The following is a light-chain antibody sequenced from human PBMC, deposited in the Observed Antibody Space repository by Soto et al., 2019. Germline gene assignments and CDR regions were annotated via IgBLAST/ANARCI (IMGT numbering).Light chain of an antibody. J-gene: IGKJ1*01. CDR3: QQYNNWPPWT. Sequence: ETVMTQSPATLSVSPGERSTLSCRASQSVSSNLAWYQQKPGQAPRLLIYGASTRATGIPARFSGSGSGTEFTLTIRSLQSEDFAVYYCQQYNNWPPWTFGQGTTVDIK. CDR1: QSVSSN. CDR2: GAS. V-gene: IGKV3-15*01.